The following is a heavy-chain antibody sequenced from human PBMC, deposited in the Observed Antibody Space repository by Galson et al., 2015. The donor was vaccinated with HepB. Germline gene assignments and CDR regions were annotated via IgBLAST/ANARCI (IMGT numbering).Heavy chain of an antibody. J-gene: IGHJ4*02. CDR3: ARDLLPGSGASAAAGPWDFGY. CDR2: ISAYNGNT. CDR1: GSTFTSYG. D-gene: IGHD6-13*01. V-gene: IGHV1-18*04. Sequence: SVKVSCKASGSTFTSYGISWVRQAPGQGLEWMGWISAYNGNTNYAQKLQGRVTMTTDTSTSTAYMELRSLRSDDTAVYYCARDLLPGSGASAAAGPWDFGYWGQGTLVTVSS.